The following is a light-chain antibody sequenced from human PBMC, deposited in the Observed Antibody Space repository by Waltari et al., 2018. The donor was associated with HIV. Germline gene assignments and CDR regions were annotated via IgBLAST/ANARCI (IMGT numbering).Light chain of an antibody. CDR2: EVS. CDR3: CSYAGSSTPFV. Sequence: SALTQPASVSGSPGKSITISCTGTSTDVWSYNLVSWYRQYPGKVPKLMIYEVSKRPSGVSKRFSGSKSGNTASLTISGLQAEDEADYYCCSYAGSSTPFVFGTATKVTVL. J-gene: IGLJ1*01. CDR1: STDVWSYNL. V-gene: IGLV2-23*02.